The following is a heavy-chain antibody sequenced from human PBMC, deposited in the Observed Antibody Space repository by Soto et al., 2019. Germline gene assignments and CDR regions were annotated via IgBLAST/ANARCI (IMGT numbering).Heavy chain of an antibody. J-gene: IGHJ4*02. V-gene: IGHV3-21*01. CDR1: GFAFRSYN. CDR3: ASATVVAATFDF. D-gene: IGHD2-15*01. CDR2: ISSGSSNI. Sequence: EVQLVESGGGLVKPGGSLTLSCAASGFAFRSYNMNWVRQAPGKGLEWVASISSGSSNIYYADSVKGRFTISRDNAKNSPFPQMERLRAEDAAVYYCASATVVAATFDFWGQGTLVTVSS.